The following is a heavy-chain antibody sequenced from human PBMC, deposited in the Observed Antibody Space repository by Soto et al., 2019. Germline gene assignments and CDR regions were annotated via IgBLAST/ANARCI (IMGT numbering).Heavy chain of an antibody. D-gene: IGHD3-3*01. V-gene: IGHV4-31*03. CDR3: ARYSHRRYDFWSGYINWFDP. CDR1: GGSISSGGYY. CDR2: IYYSGST. J-gene: IGHJ5*02. Sequence: SETLSLTCTVSGGSISSGGYYRSWIRQHPGKGLEWIGYIYYSGSTYYNPSLKSRVTISVDTSKNQFSLKLSSVTAADTAVYYCARYSHRRYDFWSGYINWFDPWGQGTLVTVSS.